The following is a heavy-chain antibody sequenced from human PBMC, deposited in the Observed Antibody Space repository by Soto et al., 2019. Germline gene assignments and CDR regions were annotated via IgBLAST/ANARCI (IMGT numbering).Heavy chain of an antibody. Sequence: ASVKVSCKASGYTFSSIGISWVRQAPGQGLEWMGWISPYKGNTYYAQRLQGRVTMTTDTSPSTAYMELRSLRSDDTAVYYCARDLDGSGNYYTYYWGQGTLVTVSS. J-gene: IGHJ4*02. CDR3: ARDLDGSGNYYTYY. V-gene: IGHV1-18*01. D-gene: IGHD3-10*01. CDR1: GYTFSSIG. CDR2: ISPYKGNT.